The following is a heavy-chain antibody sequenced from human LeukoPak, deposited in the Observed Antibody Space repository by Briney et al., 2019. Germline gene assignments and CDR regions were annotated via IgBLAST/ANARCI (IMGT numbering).Heavy chain of an antibody. CDR1: GGSISTYY. Sequence: SETLSLTCTVSGGSISTYYWSWIRQPPGKGLEWTGYIYYTGSTSYNPSLKSRVTMSLDASKNQFSLELNSVTPADTAVYYCARGGNYWPQWWFDPWGRGTLVSVSS. D-gene: IGHD1-26*01. CDR2: IYYTGST. CDR3: ARGGNYWPQWWFDP. V-gene: IGHV4-59*01. J-gene: IGHJ5*02.